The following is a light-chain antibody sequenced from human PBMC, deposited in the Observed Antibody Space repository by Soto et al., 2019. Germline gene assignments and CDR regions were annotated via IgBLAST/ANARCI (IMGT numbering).Light chain of an antibody. V-gene: IGLV3-21*02. CDR3: QVWDSSTDDLYV. CDR1: NIGSNS. J-gene: IGLJ1*01. Sequence: SYELTQPPSVSVAPGQTAIVTCDGNNIGSNSVHWYQQKPGRAPVLVVYADSDRPSGVPERFSGSNSGNTATLTISRVEAGDEADYYCQVWDSSTDDLYVFGPGTKVPVL. CDR2: ADS.